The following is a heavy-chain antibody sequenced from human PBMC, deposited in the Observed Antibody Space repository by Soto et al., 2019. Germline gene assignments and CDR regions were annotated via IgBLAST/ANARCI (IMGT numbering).Heavy chain of an antibody. CDR2: IYYSGST. CDR3: ARPIYCSSTSCYLYYCYYVMDV. J-gene: IGHJ6*02. CDR1: GGSISSSSYY. V-gene: IGHV4-39*01. Sequence: SETLSLTCTVSGGSISSSSYYWGWIRQPPGKGLEWIGSIYYSGSTYYNPSLKSRVTISVDTSKNQFSLKLSSVTAADTAVYYCARPIYCSSTSCYLYYCYYVMDVGGQGTTVTVYS. D-gene: IGHD2-2*01.